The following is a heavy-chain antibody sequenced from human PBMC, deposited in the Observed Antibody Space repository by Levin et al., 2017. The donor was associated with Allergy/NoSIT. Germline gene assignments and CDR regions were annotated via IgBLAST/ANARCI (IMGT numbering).Heavy chain of an antibody. J-gene: IGHJ1*01. CDR2: TYYRSKWYN. Sequence: LSQTLSLTCAISGDSVSSNSAAWNWIRQSPSRGLEWLGRTYYRSKWYNDYAVSVKSRITITADTSRNQFSLQLNSVTPEDTAVYYCAKVGQNGGSLEHWGQGTLVTVSS. D-gene: IGHD1-26*01. CDR3: AKVGQNGGSLEH. CDR1: GDSVSSNSAA. V-gene: IGHV6-1*01.